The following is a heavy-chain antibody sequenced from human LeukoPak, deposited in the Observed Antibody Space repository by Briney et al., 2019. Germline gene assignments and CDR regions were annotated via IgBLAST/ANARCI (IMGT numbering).Heavy chain of an antibody. J-gene: IGHJ4*02. CDR1: GFTFSSYG. CDR3: ANLDYGDYYDY. D-gene: IGHD4-17*01. Sequence: GGSLRLSCAASGFTFSSYGMHWVRQAPGKGLDWVAVISYDGSNKYYADSVKGRFTISRDNSKNTLYLQMNSLRAEDTAVYYCANLDYGDYYDYWGQGTLVTVSS. V-gene: IGHV3-30*18. CDR2: ISYDGSNK.